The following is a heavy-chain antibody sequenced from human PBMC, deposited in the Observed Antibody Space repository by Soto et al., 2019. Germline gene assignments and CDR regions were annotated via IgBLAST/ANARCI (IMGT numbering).Heavy chain of an antibody. J-gene: IGHJ6*02. CDR1: GGTFSSYA. CDR3: ARGPRIGSGTYYYGKDV. Sequence: SVKVSCKASGGTFSSYAIIWVRQAPGQGLEWMGGSIPIFGTANYAQKFQGRVTITAGESTSTAYMELTGLRSEDTAVYYCARGPRIGSGTYYYGKDVWGQGTTVTVSS. D-gene: IGHD3-3*01. V-gene: IGHV1-69*13. CDR2: SIPIFGTA.